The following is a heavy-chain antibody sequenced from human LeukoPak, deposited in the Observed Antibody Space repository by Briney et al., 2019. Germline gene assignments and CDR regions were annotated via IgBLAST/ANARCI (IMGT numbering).Heavy chain of an antibody. CDR3: ASYIAAPFDY. J-gene: IGHJ4*02. CDR2: IYPGDSDT. D-gene: IGHD6-13*01. V-gene: IGHV5-51*01. CDR1: GCGFTSYW. Sequence: PGESLKISCKGSGCGFTSYWIGWVRQMPGKGLERMGIIYPGDSDTRYSPSFQGQVTISADKSIGTAYLQWSSLKASDTAMYYCASYIAAPFDYWGQGTLVTVSS.